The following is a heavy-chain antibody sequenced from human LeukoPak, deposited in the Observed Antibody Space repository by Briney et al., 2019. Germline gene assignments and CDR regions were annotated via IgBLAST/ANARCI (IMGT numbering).Heavy chain of an antibody. CDR3: ARDPGGNRFDP. CDR1: GFTFSSYA. CDR2: ISYDGSNK. Sequence: GGSLRLSCAASGFTFSSYAMHWVRQAPGKGLEWVAVISYDGSNKYYADSVKGRFTISRDNSKNTLYLQMNSLRAEDTAVYYCARDPGGNRFDPWGQGTLVTVSS. V-gene: IGHV3-30*14. J-gene: IGHJ5*02. D-gene: IGHD3-16*01.